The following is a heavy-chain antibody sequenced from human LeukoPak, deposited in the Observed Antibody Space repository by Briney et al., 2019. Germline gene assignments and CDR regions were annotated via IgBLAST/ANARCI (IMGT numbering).Heavy chain of an antibody. J-gene: IGHJ4*02. CDR1: GGSISSGGYY. D-gene: IGHD2-15*01. CDR2: IYHSGST. V-gene: IGHV4-30-2*02. CDR3: ARVGRGGSFDY. Sequence: PSETLSLTCTVSGGSISSGGYYWSWIRQPPGKGLEWIGYIYHSGSTYYNPSLKSRVTISVDTSKNQFSLKLSSVTAADTAVYYCARVGRGGSFDYWGQGTLVTVSS.